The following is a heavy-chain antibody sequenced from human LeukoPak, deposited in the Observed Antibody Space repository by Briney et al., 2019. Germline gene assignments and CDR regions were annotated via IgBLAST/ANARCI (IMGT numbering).Heavy chain of an antibody. CDR1: GGSISSYY. Sequence: PSETLSLTCTVSGGSISSYYWSWIRQPAGKGLEWIGRIYTSGSTNYNPSLKSRVTMSVDTSKNQFSLKLSSVTAADTAVYYCAREGTTVTTTYYYYYMDVWGKGTTVTVSS. CDR3: AREGTTVTTTYYYYYMDV. V-gene: IGHV4-4*07. J-gene: IGHJ6*03. D-gene: IGHD4-11*01. CDR2: IYTSGST.